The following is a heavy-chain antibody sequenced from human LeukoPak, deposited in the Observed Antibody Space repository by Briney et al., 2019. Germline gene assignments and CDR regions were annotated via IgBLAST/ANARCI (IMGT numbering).Heavy chain of an antibody. J-gene: IGHJ6*02. CDR2: ISYDGSNK. Sequence: GGSLRLSCAASGFTFSSYAMHWVRQAPGKGLEWVAVISYDGSNKYYADSVKGRFTISRDNPKNTLSLQMNSLRADDTAVYYCARPGSLDGMDVWGQGTTVTVFS. CDR1: GFTFSSYA. D-gene: IGHD2-15*01. CDR3: ARPGSLDGMDV. V-gene: IGHV3-30-3*01.